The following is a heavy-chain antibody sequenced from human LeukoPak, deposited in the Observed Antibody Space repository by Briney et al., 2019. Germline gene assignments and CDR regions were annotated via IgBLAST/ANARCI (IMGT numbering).Heavy chain of an antibody. D-gene: IGHD2-2*01. CDR2: ISAYNGNT. Sequence: ASVKVSCKASGYTFTSYGISWVRQAPGQGLEWMGWISAYNGNTNYAQKLQGRVTMTTDTSTSTAYMELRSLRYDDSAVYYCARDREGIVVSAASDYWGQGTLVTVSS. J-gene: IGHJ4*02. V-gene: IGHV1-18*01. CDR3: ARDREGIVVSAASDY. CDR1: GYTFTSYG.